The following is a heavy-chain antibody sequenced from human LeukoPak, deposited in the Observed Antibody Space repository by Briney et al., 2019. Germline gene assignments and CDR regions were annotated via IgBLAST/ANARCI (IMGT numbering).Heavy chain of an antibody. Sequence: SETLSLTCTVSGGSISSYYWCWIRQPAGKGLEWIGRIYTSGSTNYNPSLKSRVTMSVNTSKNQFSLKLSSVTAADTAVYYCAREWDCSSTSCPPYYYYYYMDVWGKGTTVTVSS. CDR1: GGSISSYY. D-gene: IGHD2-2*01. J-gene: IGHJ6*03. CDR2: IYTSGST. CDR3: AREWDCSSTSCPPYYYYYYMDV. V-gene: IGHV4-4*07.